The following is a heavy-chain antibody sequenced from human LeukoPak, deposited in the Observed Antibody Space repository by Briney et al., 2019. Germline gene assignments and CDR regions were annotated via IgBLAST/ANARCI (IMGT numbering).Heavy chain of an antibody. CDR2: IIPIFDIA. J-gene: IGHJ4*02. CDR3: ARMGRDGSY. CDR1: GGTLSSYA. V-gene: IGHV1-69*04. Sequence: ASVKVSCKASGGTLSSYAISWVRQAPAQGLEWMGRIIPIFDIANYAQKFQGRVTITADKSTNTVYMGLSRLRSEDTAMYYCARMGRDGSYWGQGTLVTVS. D-gene: IGHD5-24*01.